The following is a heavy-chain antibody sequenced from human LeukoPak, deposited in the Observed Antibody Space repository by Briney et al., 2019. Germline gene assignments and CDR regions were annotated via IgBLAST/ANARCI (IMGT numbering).Heavy chain of an antibody. CDR3: AREGGSYSFDY. Sequence: GGSLRLSCAASGFTFSSYSMNWVRQAPGKGLEWVSSISSSSSYIYYADSVKGRFTISRDNPKNSLYLQMNSLRAEDTAVYYCAREGGSYSFDYWGQGTLVTVSS. CDR1: GFTFSSYS. D-gene: IGHD1-26*01. CDR2: ISSSSSYI. J-gene: IGHJ4*02. V-gene: IGHV3-21*01.